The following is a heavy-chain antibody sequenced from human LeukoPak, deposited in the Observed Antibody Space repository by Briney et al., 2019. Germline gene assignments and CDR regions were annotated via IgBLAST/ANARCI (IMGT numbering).Heavy chain of an antibody. D-gene: IGHD3-22*01. CDR3: ASPNYYDSSGYYTVGAFDI. J-gene: IGHJ3*02. Sequence: ASVKVSCKASGYTFTSYAMNWVRQAPGQGLEWMGWINTNTGNPTYAQGFTGRFVFSLDTSVSTAYLQISSLKAEDTAVYYCASPNYYDSSGYYTVGAFDIWGQGTMVTVSS. CDR2: INTNTGNP. CDR1: GYTFTSYA. V-gene: IGHV7-4-1*02.